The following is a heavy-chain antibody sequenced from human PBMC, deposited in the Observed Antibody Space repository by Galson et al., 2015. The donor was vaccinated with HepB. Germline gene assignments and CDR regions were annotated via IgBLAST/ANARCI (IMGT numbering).Heavy chain of an antibody. CDR2: IYYSGST. J-gene: IGHJ5*02. D-gene: IGHD2-8*01. CDR1: GGPISSYY. CDR3: ARVRYCTNGVCHWFDP. V-gene: IGHV4-59*01. Sequence: SETLSLTCTVSGGPISSYYWSWIRQPPGKGLEWIGYIYYSGSTNYNPSLKSRVTISVDTSKNQFSLKLSSVTAADTAVYYCARVRYCTNGVCHWFDPWGQGTLVTVSS.